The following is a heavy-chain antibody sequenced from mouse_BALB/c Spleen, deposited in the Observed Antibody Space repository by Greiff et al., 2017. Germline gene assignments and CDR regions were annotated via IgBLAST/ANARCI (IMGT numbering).Heavy chain of an antibody. V-gene: IGHV5-15*02. CDR1: GFTFSDYG. CDR3: ARDQTNWDVGWYFDV. Sequence: EVKLMESGGGLVQPGGSRKLSCAASGFTFSDYGMAWVRQAPGKGPEWVAFISNLAYSIYYADTVTGRFTISRENAKNTLYLEMSSLRSEDTAMYYCARDQTNWDVGWYFDVWGAGTTVTVSS. D-gene: IGHD4-1*01. CDR2: ISNLAYSI. J-gene: IGHJ1*01.